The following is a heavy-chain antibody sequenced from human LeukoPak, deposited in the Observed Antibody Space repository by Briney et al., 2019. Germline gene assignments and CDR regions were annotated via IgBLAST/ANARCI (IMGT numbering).Heavy chain of an antibody. J-gene: IGHJ4*02. CDR2: ISAYNGNT. D-gene: IGHD6-19*01. Sequence: ASVKVSCKASGYTFTSYGISWVRQAPGQGLEWMGWISAYNGNTNYAQKLQGRVTMTTDTSTSTAYMELRSLRSDDTAVYYCATTPPQNPYSSGWYDYWGQGTLVTASS. CDR3: ATTPPQNPYSSGWYDY. V-gene: IGHV1-18*01. CDR1: GYTFTSYG.